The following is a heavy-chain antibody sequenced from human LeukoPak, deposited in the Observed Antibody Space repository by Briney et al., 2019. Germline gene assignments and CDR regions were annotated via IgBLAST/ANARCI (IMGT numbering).Heavy chain of an antibody. J-gene: IGHJ4*02. Sequence: PSQTLSLTCTVSGGSISSGSYYWSWIRQPAGKGLEWIGRIYTSGSTNYNPSLKSRVTISVDTSKNQFSLKLSSVTAADTAVYYCARSARGYFDYWGRGTLVTVSS. CDR2: IYTSGST. V-gene: IGHV4-61*02. D-gene: IGHD3-10*01. CDR1: GGSISSGSYY. CDR3: ARSARGYFDY.